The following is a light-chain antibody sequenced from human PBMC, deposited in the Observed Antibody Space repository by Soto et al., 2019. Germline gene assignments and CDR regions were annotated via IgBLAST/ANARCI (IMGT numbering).Light chain of an antibody. V-gene: IGLV2-23*01. CDR1: SSDVGGYDL. J-gene: IGLJ3*02. CDR2: EGS. CDR3: CAYVSSNTLL. Sequence: QSVLTQPASVSGSPGQSITISCTGTSSDVGGYDLVSWYQQHPGKAPKLIIYEGSKRPSGISNRSSGSKSGNTASLIISGLQGDDEGDYYCCAYVSSNTLLFGGGTKLTVL.